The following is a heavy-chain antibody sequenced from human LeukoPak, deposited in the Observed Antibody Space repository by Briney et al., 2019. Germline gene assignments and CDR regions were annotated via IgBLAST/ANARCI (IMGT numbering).Heavy chain of an antibody. V-gene: IGHV3-9*01. D-gene: IGHD2-2*01. Sequence: GGSLRLSCAASGFTFGGYAMPWVRQAPGKGLEWVANIRWDSGNIRYADSVKGRFTISRDNAKNSLYLQMNSLRAEDTAVYYCAKDCYKFCSSTSCYLFGFWGQGTLVTVSS. CDR1: GFTFGGYA. CDR3: AKDCYKFCSSTSCYLFGF. J-gene: IGHJ4*02. CDR2: IRWDSGNI.